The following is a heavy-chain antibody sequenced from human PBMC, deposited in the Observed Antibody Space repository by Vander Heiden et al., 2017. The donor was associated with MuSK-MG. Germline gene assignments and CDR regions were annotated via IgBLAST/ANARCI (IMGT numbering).Heavy chain of an antibody. D-gene: IGHD3-10*01. J-gene: IGHJ4*02. CDR3: ASREVWFRELYWNY. Sequence: QVQLQQWGAGLLKTSETLSLTCAVYGGSFSGYYWSWIRQPPGKGLEWIGEINHSGSTNYNPSLKSRVTISVDTSKNQFSLKLSSVTAADTAVYYCASREVWFRELYWNYWGQGTLVTVSS. V-gene: IGHV4-34*01. CDR1: GGSFSGYY. CDR2: INHSGST.